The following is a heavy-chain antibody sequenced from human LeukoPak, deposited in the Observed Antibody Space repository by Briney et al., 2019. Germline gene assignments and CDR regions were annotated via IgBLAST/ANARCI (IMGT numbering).Heavy chain of an antibody. V-gene: IGHV4-59*01. CDR1: GGSISSYY. CDR3: ARGNPIRGDCFDC. CDR2: IYYSGST. D-gene: IGHD2-15*01. Sequence: SETLSLTCTVSGGSISSYYWSWIRQPPGKGLEWIGYIYYSGSTNYNPSLKSRVTISVDTSKNQFSLKLSSVTAADTAVYYCARGNPIRGDCFDCWGQGTLVTVSS. J-gene: IGHJ4*02.